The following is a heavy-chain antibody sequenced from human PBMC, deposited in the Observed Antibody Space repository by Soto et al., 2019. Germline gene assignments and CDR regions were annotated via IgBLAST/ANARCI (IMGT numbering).Heavy chain of an antibody. J-gene: IGHJ6*03. V-gene: IGHV4-34*01. CDR1: GGSFSGYQ. D-gene: IGHD3-10*01. Sequence: QVQLQQWGAGLLKPSETLSLTCAVYGGSFSGYQWTWIRQTPGKGLEWIGEINDSGNINYNQSLKSRVTILADTAKKQFSLRLSSVTSADTAVYYCARGLILWFGELSRRGGYYYYMDVWGKGTLVTVSS. CDR3: ARGLILWFGELSRRGGYYYYMDV. CDR2: INDSGNI.